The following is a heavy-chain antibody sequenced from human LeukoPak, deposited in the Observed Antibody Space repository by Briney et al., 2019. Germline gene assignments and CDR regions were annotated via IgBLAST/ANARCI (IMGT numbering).Heavy chain of an antibody. CDR3: ARGWFYFDY. V-gene: IGHV4-59*08. Sequence: PSETLSLTCTVSGGAINSYYWSWIRQPPGKGLEWIGYISYSGSTDYNPSLRSRVTMSVDTSKNQFSLKLTSVTAADTAVYYCARGWFYFDYWGQGTLYTVSS. J-gene: IGHJ4*02. CDR1: GGAINSYY. CDR2: ISYSGST. D-gene: IGHD6-19*01.